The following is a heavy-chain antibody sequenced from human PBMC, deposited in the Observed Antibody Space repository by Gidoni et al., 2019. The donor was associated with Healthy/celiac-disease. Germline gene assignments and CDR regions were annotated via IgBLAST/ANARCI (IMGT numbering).Heavy chain of an antibody. CDR3: ARDFAADSIISFDY. CDR2: INTNTGNP. CDR1: GYTFTNYA. J-gene: IGHJ4*02. D-gene: IGHD6-13*01. Sequence: QVQLVQSGSELKKPGASVKVSCKATGYTFTNYATNWVRQAPGQGLEWMGWINTNTGNPTYVQGFTGRFVFSLDTSVSTAYLQISSLEAEDTAVYYCARDFAADSIISFDYWGQGTLVTVSS. V-gene: IGHV7-4-1*02.